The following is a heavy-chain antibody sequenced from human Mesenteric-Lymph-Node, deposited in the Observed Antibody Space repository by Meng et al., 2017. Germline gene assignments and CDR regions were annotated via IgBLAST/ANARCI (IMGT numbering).Heavy chain of an antibody. CDR1: GGSISSSNYY. CDR2: IYNSGST. CDR3: ARGQKGYFDL. V-gene: IGHV4-30-4*01. J-gene: IGHJ2*01. Sequence: QAHPQGSGPGLVKPSPTLSLTCTVAGGSISSSNYYWSWIRQPPGKGLEWSGHIYNSGSTYYNPSLKSRITISVDTSKNQFSLKLSSVTAADTAVYYCARGQKGYFDLWGRGTLVTVSS.